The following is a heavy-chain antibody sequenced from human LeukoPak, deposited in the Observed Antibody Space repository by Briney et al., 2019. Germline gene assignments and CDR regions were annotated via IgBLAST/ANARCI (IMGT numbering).Heavy chain of an antibody. CDR3: ASVQTSEDY. CDR2: INHSGST. J-gene: IGHJ4*02. Sequence: SETLSLTCAVYGGSFSGYYWSWIRQPPGKGLEWIGEINHSGSTNYNPSLKSRVTISVDTSKNQFSLKLSSVTAADTAVYYCASVQTSEDYWGQGTLVTVSS. V-gene: IGHV4-34*01. CDR1: GGSFSGYY.